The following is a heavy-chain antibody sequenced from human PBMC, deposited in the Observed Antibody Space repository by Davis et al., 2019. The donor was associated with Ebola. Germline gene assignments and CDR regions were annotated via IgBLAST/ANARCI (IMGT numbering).Heavy chain of an antibody. V-gene: IGHV3-23*01. CDR1: GFTSSTYA. J-gene: IGHJ5*02. Sequence: PGGSLRLSCAASGFTSSTYAMTWVRQAPGKGLEWVSVIGGEGGDIHLADTVKGRFTISRANAKNTLYLQINSLRVEDTVVYFCVRGTNSGYGNWESWGQGSLVTVSS. CDR2: IGGEGGDI. CDR3: VRGTNSGYGNWES. D-gene: IGHD6-13*01.